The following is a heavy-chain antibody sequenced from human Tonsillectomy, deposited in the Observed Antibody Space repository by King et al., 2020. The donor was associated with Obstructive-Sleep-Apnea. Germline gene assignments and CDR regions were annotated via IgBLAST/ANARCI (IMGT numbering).Heavy chain of an antibody. CDR3: ASSGDILTGYYFDY. D-gene: IGHD3-9*01. Sequence: QLVQSGGGLVQPGGSLRLSCAASAFTFSSYSMNWVRQAPGKGLEWVSYISSSSSTIYYADSVKGRFTISRDNAKNSLYLQMNSLRAEDTAVYYCASSGDILTGYYFDYWGQGTLVTVSS. J-gene: IGHJ4*02. CDR2: ISSSSSTI. V-gene: IGHV3-48*04. CDR1: AFTFSSYS.